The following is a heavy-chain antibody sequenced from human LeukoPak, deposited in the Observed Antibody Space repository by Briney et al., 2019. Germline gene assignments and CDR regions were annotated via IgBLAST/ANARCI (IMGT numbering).Heavy chain of an antibody. V-gene: IGHV1-2*02. CDR2: INPNSGGT. CDR3: ARDLSNYYYYGTDV. J-gene: IGHJ6*02. Sequence: ASVKVSCKASGYTFTGYYMHWVRQAPGQGLEWMGWINPNSGGTNYAQKFQGRVTMTRDTSISTAYMELSRLRSDDTAVYYCARDLSNYYYYGTDVWGQGTTVTVSS. CDR1: GYTFTGYY. D-gene: IGHD2-2*01.